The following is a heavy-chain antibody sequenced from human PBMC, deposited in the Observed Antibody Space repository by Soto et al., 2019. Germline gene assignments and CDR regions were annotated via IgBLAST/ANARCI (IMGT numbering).Heavy chain of an antibody. CDR3: ANLGRGYSYGFGGH. V-gene: IGHV3-30*18. CDR1: GFTFSSYG. J-gene: IGHJ4*02. D-gene: IGHD5-18*01. Sequence: GGSLRLSCAASGFTFSSYGMHWVRQAPGKGLEWVAVISYDGSNKYYADSVKGRFSISRDNSENTLYLQMNSLRAEDTAVYYCANLGRGYSYGFGGHWGQGTLVTAPQ. CDR2: ISYDGSNK.